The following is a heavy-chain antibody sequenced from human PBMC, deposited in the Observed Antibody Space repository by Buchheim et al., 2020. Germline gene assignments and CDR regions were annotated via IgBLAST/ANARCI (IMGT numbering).Heavy chain of an antibody. Sequence: EVQMLESGGGLVQPGGSPRLPCAASGFIFSNYVMNLVRQAPGKGLEWVSAISNNGGVTHYADSVKGRFTISRDNSKNKLYLQMNSLRAEDTAVYYCAKAYYYGSGSSYGSFDYWGQGAL. D-gene: IGHD3-10*01. V-gene: IGHV3-23*01. CDR2: ISNNGGVT. J-gene: IGHJ4*02. CDR3: AKAYYYGSGSSYGSFDY. CDR1: GFIFSNYV.